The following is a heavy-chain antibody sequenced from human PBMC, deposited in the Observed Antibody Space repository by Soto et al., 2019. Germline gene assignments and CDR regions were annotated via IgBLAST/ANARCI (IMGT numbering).Heavy chain of an antibody. CDR1: GGSFREYY. J-gene: IGHJ6*02. Sequence: SETLSLTCAVNGGSFREYYWSWLRQPPGKVLEWIGEINQSGTTHYNPSLKRRINISIDTSKNQFSLNLTSVTAADTATYYCARDIITVIGGEIYYYFGMDVWGQGTTVTVSS. CDR3: ARDIITVIGGEIYYYFGMDV. CDR2: INQSGTT. V-gene: IGHV4-34*01. D-gene: IGHD3-10*01.